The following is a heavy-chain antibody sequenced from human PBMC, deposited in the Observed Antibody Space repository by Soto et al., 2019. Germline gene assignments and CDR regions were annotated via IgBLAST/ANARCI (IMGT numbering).Heavy chain of an antibody. CDR2: IYWDDNK. V-gene: IGHV2-5*02. CDR3: AHSTQRGYVRSFDY. J-gene: IGHJ4*02. Sequence: QITLKESGPTLVKPTKHLTLTCTFSGFSISTSGVCVGWIRQPPGKALEWLALIYWDDNKRYTPSLKIRLTITKHTSKNQVVLTMTNMDRVDTDTYYCAHSTQRGYVRSFDYWGQGTLVTVSS. CDR1: GFSISTSGVC. D-gene: IGHD5-18*01.